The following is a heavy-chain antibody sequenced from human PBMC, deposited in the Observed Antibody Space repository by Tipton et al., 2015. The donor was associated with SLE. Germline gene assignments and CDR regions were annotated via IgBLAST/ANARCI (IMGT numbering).Heavy chain of an antibody. CDR2: TYYRSKWFN. CDR3: ARGGLGVSYYYYMDV. D-gene: IGHD1-26*01. CDR1: GDSVSTNSAA. J-gene: IGHJ6*03. V-gene: IGHV6-1*01. Sequence: GLVKPSQTPSLTCAISGDSVSTNSAAWNWIRQSPSRGLEWLGRTYYRSKWFNDYAVSVKSRITISPDTSKNQFSLKLSSVTAADTAVYYCARGGLGVSYYYYMDVWGKGTTVTVSS.